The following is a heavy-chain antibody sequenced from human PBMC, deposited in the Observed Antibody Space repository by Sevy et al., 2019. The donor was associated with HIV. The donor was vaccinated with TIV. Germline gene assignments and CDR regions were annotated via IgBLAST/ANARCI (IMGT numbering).Heavy chain of an antibody. CDR3: ARAEQVTMLVVFGGLYFDS. CDR1: GFTFSRYW. J-gene: IGHJ4*02. CDR2: IKQDESEK. D-gene: IGHD3-22*01. V-gene: IGHV3-7*04. Sequence: GGSLRLSCAASGFTFSRYWMTWVRQAPGKGLEWVANIKQDESEKYYVDSVKGRLTISRDNAKNSLYLQMNSLRADDTTVNYCARAEQVTMLVVFGGLYFDSWGQGTLVTVSS.